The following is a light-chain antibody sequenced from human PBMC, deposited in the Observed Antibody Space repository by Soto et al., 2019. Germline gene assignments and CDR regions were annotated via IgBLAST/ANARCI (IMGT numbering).Light chain of an antibody. CDR1: SSDIGYYNY. CDR2: EVS. Sequence: QFVLTQPASMSGSPGQSITISCTGTSSDIGYYNYVSWYQQYPGKAPKLIIYEVSNRPSGVSNRFSGSKSANTASLTISGLQAEDEADYHCSSYKTGSTVVFGTGTKLTVL. V-gene: IGLV2-14*01. CDR3: SSYKTGSTVV. J-gene: IGLJ1*01.